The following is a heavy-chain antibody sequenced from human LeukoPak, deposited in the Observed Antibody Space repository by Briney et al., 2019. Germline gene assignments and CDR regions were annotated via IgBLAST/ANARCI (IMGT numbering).Heavy chain of an antibody. V-gene: IGHV3-23*01. CDR1: GIIFTNYN. J-gene: IGHJ4*02. D-gene: IGHD5-24*01. Sequence: GGSLRLSCAASGIIFTNYNMSCVRQTPGKGLESVAIINGDGGTTYYADSVKGRFTISRGNSQNTLYLQMNSLRVEDTGVYYCANSYYNVPWVHWGQATVVSVS. CDR2: INGDGGTT. CDR3: ANSYYNVPWVH.